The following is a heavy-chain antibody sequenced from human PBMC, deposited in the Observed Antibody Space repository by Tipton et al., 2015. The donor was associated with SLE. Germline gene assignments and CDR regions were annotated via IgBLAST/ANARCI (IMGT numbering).Heavy chain of an antibody. CDR1: GFTFSGSA. Sequence: SLRLSCAASGFTFSGSAMHWVRQASGKGLEWVGRIRSKANSYATAYAASVKGRFTISRDESKNTAYLQMNSLKTEDTAVYYCTREGRIVADYWGQGTLVTVSS. D-gene: IGHD2/OR15-2a*01. CDR2: IRSKANSYAT. J-gene: IGHJ4*02. V-gene: IGHV3-73*01. CDR3: TREGRIVADY.